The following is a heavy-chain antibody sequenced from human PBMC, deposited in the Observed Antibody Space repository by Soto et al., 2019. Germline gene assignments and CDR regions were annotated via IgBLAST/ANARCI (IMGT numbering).Heavy chain of an antibody. CDR1: GGSISPHY. V-gene: IGHV4-59*11. Sequence: QVQLQESGPGLVKPSETLSLTCAVSGGSISPHYWSWIRQSPGKGLEWIGYVYYTGSTDYNPSLKSRVSISVDTYKNQFALKLSSVTAADTAVYYCARAMDSFNSGYYWGAYFDYWGQGALVTVSS. J-gene: IGHJ4*02. CDR3: ARAMDSFNSGYYWGAYFDY. CDR2: VYYTGST. D-gene: IGHD3-22*01.